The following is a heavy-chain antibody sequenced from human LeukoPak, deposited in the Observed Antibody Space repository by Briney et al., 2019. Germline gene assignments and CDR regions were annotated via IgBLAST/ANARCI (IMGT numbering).Heavy chain of an antibody. D-gene: IGHD3-16*01. CDR2: IYYSGST. V-gene: IGHV4-59*02. J-gene: IGHJ6*03. CDR3: ARETSQKGAHYMDV. Sequence: SETLSLTCTVSGDSVSDYYWSWIRQPPGKGLEWIGYIYYSGSTNYNPSLMSRVTISVDTSKNQFSLNLSSVTAADTAVYYCARETSQKGAHYMDVWGKGTTVTISS. CDR1: GDSVSDYY.